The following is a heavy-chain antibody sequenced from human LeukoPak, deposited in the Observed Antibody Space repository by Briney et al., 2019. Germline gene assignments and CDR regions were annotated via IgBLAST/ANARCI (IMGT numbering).Heavy chain of an antibody. J-gene: IGHJ4*02. CDR3: ARDYSYGFLN. D-gene: IGHD5-18*01. CDR1: GFTFSSYA. CDR2: ISYDGSNK. V-gene: IGHV3-30*04. Sequence: GGSLRLSCAASGFTFSSYAMHWVRQAPGKGLEWVAVISYDGSNKYYADSVKGRFTISRDNAKNSLYLQMNSLRAEDTAVYYCARDYSYGFLNWGQGTLVTVSS.